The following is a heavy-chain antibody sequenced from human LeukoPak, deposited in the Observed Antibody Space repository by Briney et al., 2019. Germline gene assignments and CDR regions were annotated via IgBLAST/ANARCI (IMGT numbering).Heavy chain of an antibody. CDR2: IYPGDSDT. Sequence: GESLKISCKGSGYSFTSYWIGWVRQMPGKGLEWMGIIYPGDSDTKYSPSSQGQVTISADRSITTAYLQWSSLKASDTAMYYCVRAGFGELFADDAFDIWGQGTMVTVSS. D-gene: IGHD3-10*01. J-gene: IGHJ3*02. CDR3: VRAGFGELFADDAFDI. CDR1: GYSFTSYW. V-gene: IGHV5-51*01.